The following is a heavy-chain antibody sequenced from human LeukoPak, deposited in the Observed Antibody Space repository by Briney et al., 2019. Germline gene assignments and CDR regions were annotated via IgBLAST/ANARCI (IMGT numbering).Heavy chain of an antibody. J-gene: IGHJ4*02. V-gene: IGHV3-49*04. CDR1: GFTFGDYG. CDR3: TRTCLYFYDTSGYCLFDY. Sequence: GGSLRLSCTASGFTFGDYGMSWVRQAPGKGLEWVSFIRSKGYGGTTEYAASVKGRFTISRDDYKRIAYLQMNSLKTEDTAVYFCTRTCLYFYDTSGYCLFDYWGQGTLVTVSS. D-gene: IGHD3-22*01. CDR2: IRSKGYGGTT.